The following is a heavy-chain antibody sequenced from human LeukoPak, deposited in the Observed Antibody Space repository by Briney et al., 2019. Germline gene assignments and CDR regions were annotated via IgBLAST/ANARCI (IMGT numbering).Heavy chain of an antibody. D-gene: IGHD6-6*01. CDR1: GVTFRNYY. J-gene: IGHJ2*01. V-gene: IGHV4-59*01. CDR3: ARRTDSGSWYFDL. Sequence: SETLSLTCTVSGVTFRNYYWSWIRQPPGMGLEWIGNIHYSGSTNYNPSLKSRVTISVETSKNQFSLNLSSVTAADTAVYYCARRTDSGSWYFDLWGRGTLVTVAS. CDR2: IHYSGST.